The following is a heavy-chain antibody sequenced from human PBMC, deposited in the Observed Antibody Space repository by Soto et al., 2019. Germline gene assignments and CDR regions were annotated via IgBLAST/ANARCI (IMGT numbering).Heavy chain of an antibody. CDR1: GFTFSSYG. D-gene: IGHD3-10*01. J-gene: IGHJ6*02. Sequence: QVQRVESGGGVVQPGRSLRLSCAASGFTFSSYGMHWVRQAPGKGLEWVAVIWYDGSNKYYADSVKGRFTISRDNSKNTLYLQMNSLRAEDTAVYYCARDSYGSGSRIDGAPDVWGQGTTVTVSS. CDR3: ARDSYGSGSRIDGAPDV. V-gene: IGHV3-33*01. CDR2: IWYDGSNK.